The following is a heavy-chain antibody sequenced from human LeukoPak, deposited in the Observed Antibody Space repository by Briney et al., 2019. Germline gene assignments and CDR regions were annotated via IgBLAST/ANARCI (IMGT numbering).Heavy chain of an antibody. D-gene: IGHD1-26*01. CDR1: GFTFSSYG. J-gene: IGHJ3*02. CDR3: ARVSGSYSVFDI. Sequence: GGSLRLSCAASGFTFSSYGMYWVRQAPGKGLEWVAVIWYDGSKNYSADSVKGRFTISRDNSKNTLFLQMNTLRADDTAVYYCARVSGSYSVFDIWGQGTMVTVSS. V-gene: IGHV3-33*08. CDR2: IWYDGSKN.